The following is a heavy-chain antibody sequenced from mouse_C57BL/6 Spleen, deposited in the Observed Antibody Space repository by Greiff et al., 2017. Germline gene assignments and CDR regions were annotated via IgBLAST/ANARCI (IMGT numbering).Heavy chain of an antibody. CDR2: IWRGGST. CDR1: GFSLTSYG. V-gene: IGHV2-5*01. CDR3: AKREESLWYFDV. J-gene: IGHJ1*03. Sequence: VKLMESGPGLVQPSQSLSITCTVSGFSLTSYGVHWVRQSPGKGLEWLGVIWRGGSTDYNAAFMSRLSITKDNSKSQVFFKMNSLQADDTAIYYCAKREESLWYFDVWGTGTTVTVSS.